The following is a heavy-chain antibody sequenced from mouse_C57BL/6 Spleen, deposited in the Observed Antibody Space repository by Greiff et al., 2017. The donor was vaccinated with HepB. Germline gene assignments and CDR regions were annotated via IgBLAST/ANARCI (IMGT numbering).Heavy chain of an antibody. CDR1: GFTFSSYA. J-gene: IGHJ2*01. CDR3: TRVGITTVVEEYYFDY. Sequence: EVMLVESGEGLVKPGGSLKLSCAASGFTFSSYAMSWVRQTPEKRLEWVAYISSGGDYIYYADTVKGRFTISRDNARNTLYLQMSSLKSEDTAMYYCTRVGITTVVEEYYFDYWGQGTTLTVSS. V-gene: IGHV5-9-1*02. CDR2: ISSGGDYI. D-gene: IGHD1-1*01.